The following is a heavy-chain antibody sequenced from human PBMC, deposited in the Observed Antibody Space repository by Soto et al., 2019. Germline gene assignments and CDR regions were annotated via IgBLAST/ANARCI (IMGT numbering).Heavy chain of an antibody. CDR3: ARANFWSGPDPLPGDY. D-gene: IGHD3-3*01. CDR2: ISSSGSTI. CDR1: GFTFSSYE. J-gene: IGHJ4*02. V-gene: IGHV3-48*03. Sequence: LRLSCAASGFTFSSYEMNWVRQAPGKGLEWVSYISSSGSTIYYADSVKGRFTISRDNAKNSLYLQMNSLRAEDTAVYYCARANFWSGPDPLPGDYWGQGTLVTVSS.